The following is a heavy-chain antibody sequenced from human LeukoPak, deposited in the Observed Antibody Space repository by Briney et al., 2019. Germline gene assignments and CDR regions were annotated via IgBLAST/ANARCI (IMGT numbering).Heavy chain of an antibody. V-gene: IGHV7-4-1*02. CDR1: GYTFTNYG. Sequence: ASVKVSCKASGYTFTNYGMNWVRQAPGQGLEWMGWINTNTGNPTYAQGFTGWLVFSLDTSVSTAYLQTSSLRAEDTALYYCARDKYQLPYEIDYWGQGTLVTVSS. D-gene: IGHD2-2*01. CDR3: ARDKYQLPYEIDY. CDR2: INTNTGNP. J-gene: IGHJ4*02.